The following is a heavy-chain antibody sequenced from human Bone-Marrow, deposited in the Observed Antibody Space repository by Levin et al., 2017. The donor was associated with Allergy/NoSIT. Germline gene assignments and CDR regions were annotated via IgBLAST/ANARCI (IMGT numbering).Heavy chain of an antibody. D-gene: IGHD6-19*01. V-gene: IGHV3-23*01. Sequence: GGSLRLSCVASGFSLSNYAVAWFRHAPGKGLEWVSSIRPNGNQYYSDSVRGRFTIARDNSRSTVYLHINSLRDADTATYFCARDGSSPAGIGEAWFDPWGQGTLVTVSS. CDR1: GFSLSNYA. CDR2: IRPNGNQ. J-gene: IGHJ5*02. CDR3: ARDGSSPAGIGEAWFDP.